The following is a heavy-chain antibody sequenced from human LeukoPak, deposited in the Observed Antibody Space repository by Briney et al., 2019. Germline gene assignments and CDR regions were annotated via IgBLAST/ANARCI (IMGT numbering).Heavy chain of an antibody. D-gene: IGHD6-6*01. J-gene: IGHJ6*03. V-gene: IGHV4-34*01. CDR1: GGSFSGYY. Sequence: SETLSLTWAVYGGSFSGYYWSWIRQPPGKGLEWIGEINHSGSPNYNPSLKSRVTISVDTSKNQFSLKLSSVTAADTAVYYCASTSIAARTLGYYYMDVWGKGTTVTVSS. CDR2: INHSGSP. CDR3: ASTSIAARTLGYYYMDV.